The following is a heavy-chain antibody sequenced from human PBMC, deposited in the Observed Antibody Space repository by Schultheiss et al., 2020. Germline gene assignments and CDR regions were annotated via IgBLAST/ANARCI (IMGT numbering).Heavy chain of an antibody. Sequence: SETLSLTCTVSGGSISSYYWSWIRQPPGKGLEWIGYIYHSGSTYYNPSLKSRVTISVDRSKNQFSLKLSSVTAADTAVYYCARDSLSITIFGVVITDAFDIWGQGTMVTVSS. CDR2: IYHSGST. CDR3: ARDSLSITIFGVVITDAFDI. J-gene: IGHJ3*02. CDR1: GGSISSYY. D-gene: IGHD3-3*01. V-gene: IGHV4-59*01.